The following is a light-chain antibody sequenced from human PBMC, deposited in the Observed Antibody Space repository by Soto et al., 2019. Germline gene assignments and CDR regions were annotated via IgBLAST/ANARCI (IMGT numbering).Light chain of an antibody. J-gene: IGKJ2*01. CDR1: QSLVHSDGNTY. CDR3: MQFSQSPYT. Sequence: DIVMTQTPLSSPVTLGQPASISCRSSQSLVHSDGNTYLSWLQQRPGQPPRLLLYKTSSRFSGVPDRFSGSGAGTHFTLKISRVEAEDVGVYYCMQFSQSPYTFGQGTKLEIK. V-gene: IGKV2-24*01. CDR2: KTS.